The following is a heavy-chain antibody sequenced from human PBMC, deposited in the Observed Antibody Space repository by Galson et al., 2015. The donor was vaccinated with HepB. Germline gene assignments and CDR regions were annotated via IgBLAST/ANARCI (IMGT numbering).Heavy chain of an antibody. V-gene: IGHV3-21*01. D-gene: IGHD3-3*01. CDR1: GFTFSSYS. CDR2: ISSSSSYI. CDR3: ARRPVIISWYFDL. J-gene: IGHJ2*01. Sequence: SLRLSCAASGFTFSSYSMNWVRQAPGKGLEWVSSISSSSSYIYYADSVKGRFTISRDNAKNSLYLQMNSLRAEDTAAYYCARRPVIISWYFDLWGRGTLVTVSS.